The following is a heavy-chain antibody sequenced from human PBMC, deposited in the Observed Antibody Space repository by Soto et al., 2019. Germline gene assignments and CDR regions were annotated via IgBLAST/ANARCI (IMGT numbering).Heavy chain of an antibody. V-gene: IGHV3-30*18. CDR3: AKVYDILTGCPIVPLDY. CDR1: GFTFSSYG. D-gene: IGHD3-9*01. Sequence: GGSLRLSCAASGFTFSSYGMHWVRQAPGKGLEWVAVISYDGSNKYYADSVKGRFTISRDNSKNTLYLQMNSLRAEDTAVYYCAKVYDILTGCPIVPLDYWGQGTLVTVSS. J-gene: IGHJ4*02. CDR2: ISYDGSNK.